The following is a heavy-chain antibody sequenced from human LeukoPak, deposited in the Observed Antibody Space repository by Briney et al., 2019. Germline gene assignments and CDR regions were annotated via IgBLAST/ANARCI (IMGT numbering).Heavy chain of an antibody. CDR1: GGSFSGYY. CDR3: AGGLGYSGYYYYYYGMDV. CDR2: INHSGST. D-gene: IGHD5-12*01. Sequence: SETLSLTCAVYGGSFSGYYWSWIRQPPGKGLEWIGEINHSGSTNYNPSLKSRVTISVDTSKNQFSLKLSSVTAADTAVYYCAGGLGYSGYYYYYYGMDVWGQGTTVTVSS. V-gene: IGHV4-34*01. J-gene: IGHJ6*02.